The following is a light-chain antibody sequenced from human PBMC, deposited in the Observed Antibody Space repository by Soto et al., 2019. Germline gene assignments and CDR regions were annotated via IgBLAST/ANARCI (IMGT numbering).Light chain of an antibody. CDR3: ATWDDSRPAV. CDR2: SNN. J-gene: IGLJ2*01. V-gene: IGLV1-47*02. Sequence: QSVLTQPPSASGTPGQRVTISCSGSSSNIGSNYVYWYQQLPGTAPKLLIYSNNQRPSGVPDRFSGSKSGTSASLAISGLRSEDEADYYCATWDDSRPAVFGGGTKLTVL. CDR1: SSNIGSNY.